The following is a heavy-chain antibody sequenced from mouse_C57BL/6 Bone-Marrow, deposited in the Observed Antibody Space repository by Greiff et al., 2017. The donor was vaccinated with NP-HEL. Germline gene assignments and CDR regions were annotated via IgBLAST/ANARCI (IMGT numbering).Heavy chain of an antibody. V-gene: IGHV1-80*01. J-gene: IGHJ3*01. CDR3: ARGAY. CDR1: GYEFSNYW. CDR2: IYPGDGDT. Sequence: VQLQESGAELVKPGASVKISCKASGYEFSNYWMNWVKQRPGKGLEWIGQIYPGDGDTNYNGKFKDKATLTADKSSSTAYMQLSRLTSEDSSVYFCARGAYWGQGTLVTVSA.